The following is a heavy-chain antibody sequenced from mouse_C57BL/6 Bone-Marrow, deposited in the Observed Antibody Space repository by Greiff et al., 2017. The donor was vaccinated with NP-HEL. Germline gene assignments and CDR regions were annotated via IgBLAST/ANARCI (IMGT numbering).Heavy chain of an antibody. CDR3: ARWLLRGYWYFDV. CDR1: GYTFTNYW. V-gene: IGHV1-63*01. D-gene: IGHD2-3*01. Sequence: QVQLQQSGAELVRPGTSVKMSCKASGYTFTNYWIGWAKQRPGHGLEWIGDIYPGGGYTNYNEKFKGKATLTADKSSSTAYMPFSSLTSEDSAIYYCARWLLRGYWYFDVWGTGTTVTVSS. CDR2: IYPGGGYT. J-gene: IGHJ1*03.